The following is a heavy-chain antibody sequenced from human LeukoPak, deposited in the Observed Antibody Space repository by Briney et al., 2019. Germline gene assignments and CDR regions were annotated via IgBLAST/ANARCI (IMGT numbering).Heavy chain of an antibody. CDR2: IYPGDSDT. Sequence: GESLKISCKGSGYSFTSYWIGWVRQMPGKGLEWMGIIYPGDSDTRYSPSFQGQVTISADKSISTAYLQWSSLKASDTAMYYCARQDTIFGEEGFYYGMDVWGQGTTVTVSS. CDR3: ARQDTIFGEEGFYYGMDV. V-gene: IGHV5-51*01. J-gene: IGHJ6*02. D-gene: IGHD3-3*01. CDR1: GYSFTSYW.